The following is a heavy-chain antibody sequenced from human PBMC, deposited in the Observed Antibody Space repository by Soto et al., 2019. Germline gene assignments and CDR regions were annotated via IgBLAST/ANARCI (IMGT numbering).Heavy chain of an antibody. CDR3: ARGRHIVGATIAGY. J-gene: IGHJ4*02. Sequence: QVQLVQSGAEVKKPGASVKVSCKASGYTFTSYDINWVRQATGQGLEWMGWMNPNSGNTGYAQKFQGRVTMTRNTSISTAYMELSSLRSEDTAVYFCARGRHIVGATIAGYWGQGTLVTVSS. CDR2: MNPNSGNT. CDR1: GYTFTSYD. V-gene: IGHV1-8*01. D-gene: IGHD1-26*01.